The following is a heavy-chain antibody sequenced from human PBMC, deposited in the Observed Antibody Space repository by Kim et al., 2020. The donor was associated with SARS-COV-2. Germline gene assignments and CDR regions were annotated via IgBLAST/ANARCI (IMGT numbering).Heavy chain of an antibody. Sequence: ASVKVSCKASGYTFTSYDINWVRQATGQGLEWMGWMNPNSGNTGHAQKFQGRVTMTRNTSISTAYMELSSLRSEDTAVYYCARAMRNSGVIIVTKYYFDYWGQGTLITVSS. CDR1: GYTFTSYD. J-gene: IGHJ4*02. V-gene: IGHV1-8*01. D-gene: IGHD3-10*01. CDR3: ARAMRNSGVIIVTKYYFDY. CDR2: MNPNSGNT.